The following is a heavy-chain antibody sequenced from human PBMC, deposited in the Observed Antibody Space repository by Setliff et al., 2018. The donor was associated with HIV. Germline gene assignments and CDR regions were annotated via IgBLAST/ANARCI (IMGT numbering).Heavy chain of an antibody. J-gene: IGHJ4*02. Sequence: SETLSLTCTVSGDSVSSASYYWSWIRQPSGKGLEWIGYSYYSGTTKYNPSLKSRVTISVDTSKNQFSLKLSSVTAADTAVYYCARHRDGGTYPLDYWGQGTLVTVSS. CDR3: ARHRDGGTYPLDY. V-gene: IGHV4-61*01. D-gene: IGHD1-26*01. CDR2: SYYSGTT. CDR1: GDSVSSASYY.